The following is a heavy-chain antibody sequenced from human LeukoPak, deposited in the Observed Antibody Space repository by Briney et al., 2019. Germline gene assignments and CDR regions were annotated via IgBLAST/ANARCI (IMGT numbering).Heavy chain of an antibody. Sequence: GRSLRLSCAASGFTFSSYAMHWVRQAPGKGLEWVAVIAYDGSNKYYADSVKGRFTISRDNSKNTLYLQMNSLRAEDTAVYYSAIGIAAAGRFDYWGQGTLVTVSS. CDR1: GFTFSSYA. V-gene: IGHV3-30*04. CDR3: AIGIAAAGRFDY. J-gene: IGHJ4*02. CDR2: IAYDGSNK. D-gene: IGHD6-13*01.